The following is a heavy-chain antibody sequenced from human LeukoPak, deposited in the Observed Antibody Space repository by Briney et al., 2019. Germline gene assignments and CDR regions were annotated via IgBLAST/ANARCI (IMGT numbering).Heavy chain of an antibody. J-gene: IGHJ4*02. Sequence: GASVKVSCKASGGTFSSYAISWVRQAPGQGLEWMGGIIPIFGTASYAQKFQGRVTITADESTSTAYMELSSLRSEDTAVYYCANRVGYSAGYFDYWGQGTLVTVSS. V-gene: IGHV1-69*13. CDR1: GGTFSSYA. CDR3: ANRVGYSAGYFDY. CDR2: IIPIFGTA. D-gene: IGHD5-12*01.